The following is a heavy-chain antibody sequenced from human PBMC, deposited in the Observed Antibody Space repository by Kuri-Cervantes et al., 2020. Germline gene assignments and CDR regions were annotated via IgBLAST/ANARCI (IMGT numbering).Heavy chain of an antibody. CDR1: GFIFNDFG. CDR2: IRYDGSDT. Sequence: GGSLRLSCEASGFIFNDFGLEWVRQVPGKGLEWVAFIRYDGSDTFYADSVKGRFVISRDHAKNSLYLQMNSLRAEDTALYYCAKVSGYNSGWLDYWGRGTLVTVSS. CDR3: AKVSGYNSGWLDY. J-gene: IGHJ4*02. V-gene: IGHV3-30*02. D-gene: IGHD6-19*01.